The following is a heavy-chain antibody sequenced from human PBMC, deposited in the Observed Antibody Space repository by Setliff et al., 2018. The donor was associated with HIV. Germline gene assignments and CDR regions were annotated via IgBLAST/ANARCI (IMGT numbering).Heavy chain of an antibody. CDR1: GASISGIYY. CDR3: ARGGPTVAYGVDV. CDR2: VYTTGGT. D-gene: IGHD4-17*01. V-gene: IGHV4-61*09. J-gene: IGHJ6*02. Sequence: SETLSLTCSVSGASISGIYYWIWIRQPAGKGLEWIGHVYTTGGTNYNPSLESRLTISVDTSRNQFSLRLSSVTAADTAIYYCARGGPTVAYGVDVWGQGTTVTVSS.